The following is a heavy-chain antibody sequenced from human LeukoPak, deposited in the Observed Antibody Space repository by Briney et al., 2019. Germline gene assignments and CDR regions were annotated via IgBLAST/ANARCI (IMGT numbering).Heavy chain of an antibody. CDR3: ARGGRWGLGYYDILTGGAFDI. Sequence: GGSLRLSCAASGFTFSSYGMHWVRQAPGKGLEWVAVIWYDGSNKYYADSVKGRFTISRDNSKNTLYLQMNSLRAEDTAVYYCARGGRWGLGYYDILTGGAFDIWGQGTMVTVSS. CDR1: GFTFSSYG. V-gene: IGHV3-33*01. CDR2: IWYDGSNK. D-gene: IGHD3-9*01. J-gene: IGHJ3*02.